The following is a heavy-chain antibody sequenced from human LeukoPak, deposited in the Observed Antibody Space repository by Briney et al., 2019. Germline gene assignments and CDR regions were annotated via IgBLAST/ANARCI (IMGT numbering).Heavy chain of an antibody. D-gene: IGHD5-24*01. Sequence: GGSLRLSCAASRFTFSSYSMSWVRQAPGKGLEWVSSISSGSGYIYYADSVKGRFTISRDNAKNSLYLQMNSLRAEDTAVYYCARDYQLRRAWFDPWGQGTLVTVSS. J-gene: IGHJ5*02. V-gene: IGHV3-21*01. CDR2: ISSGSGYI. CDR3: ARDYQLRRAWFDP. CDR1: RFTFSSYS.